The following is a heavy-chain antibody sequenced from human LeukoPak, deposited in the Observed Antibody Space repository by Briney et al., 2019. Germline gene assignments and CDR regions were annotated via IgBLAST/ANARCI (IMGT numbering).Heavy chain of an antibody. CDR3: ARDQGGTYSDY. D-gene: IGHD1-1*01. Sequence: GGTLRLSCAASGFTFSNYDMHWVRQAPGNGLEWLSLIWYDGSDKYYADSVKGRFTISRDNSKNTLYLQMNTLRAEDTAVYYCARDQGGTYSDYWGQGTLVTVSS. CDR2: IWYDGSDK. J-gene: IGHJ4*02. CDR1: GFTFSNYD. V-gene: IGHV3-33*01.